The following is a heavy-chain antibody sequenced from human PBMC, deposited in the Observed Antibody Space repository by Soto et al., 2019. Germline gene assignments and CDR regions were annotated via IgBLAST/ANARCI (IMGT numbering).Heavy chain of an antibody. CDR1: GCTFSRYS. V-gene: IGHV1-69*12. J-gene: IGHJ6*02. CDR3: ARDIVFGGTYGMDV. CDR2: IIAIFGTA. Sequence: QVQLVQSGAEVKKPGSSVKVSCKASGCTFSRYSISWVRQAPGQGLEWMGEIIAIFGTANYAQKFQGRVTLTADESTSTAYMELSSLTSEDTAVYYCARDIVFGGTYGMDVWGQGTTVTVSS. D-gene: IGHD3-16*01.